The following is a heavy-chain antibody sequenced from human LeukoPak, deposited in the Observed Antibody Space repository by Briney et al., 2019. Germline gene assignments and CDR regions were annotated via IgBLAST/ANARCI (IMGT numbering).Heavy chain of an antibody. CDR1: GGSISRYY. V-gene: IGHV4-59*08. CDR3: ARHREMDSYDAFDV. D-gene: IGHD5-24*01. Sequence: SETLSLTRTVSGGSISRYYWSWIRQPPGKGLEWIGFVVYSGSTNYNPSLKSRVTISMDTSNNQLSLKLSSVTAADTAVYYCARHREMDSYDAFDVWGQGTMVTVSS. CDR2: VVYSGST. J-gene: IGHJ3*01.